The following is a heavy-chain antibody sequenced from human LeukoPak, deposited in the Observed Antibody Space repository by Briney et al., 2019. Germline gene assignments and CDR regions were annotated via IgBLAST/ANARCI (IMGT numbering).Heavy chain of an antibody. J-gene: IGHJ4*02. V-gene: IGHV3-7*01. CDR2: IKQDGSEK. CDR3: ARGGSGNWNAPFDY. CDR1: GFTFSSYW. D-gene: IGHD1-1*01. Sequence: GGSLRLSCAASGFTFSSYWMSWVRQAPGKGLEWVANIKQDGSEKYYVDSVKGRFTISRDNAKNSLYLQMNSLRAEDTAVYYCARGGSGNWNAPFDYWGQGTLVTVSS.